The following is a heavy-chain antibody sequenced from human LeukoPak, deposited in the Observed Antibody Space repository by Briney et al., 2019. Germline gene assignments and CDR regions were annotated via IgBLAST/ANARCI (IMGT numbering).Heavy chain of an antibody. CDR2: IYYSGST. D-gene: IGHD5-18*01. V-gene: IGHV4-39*07. J-gene: IGHJ4*02. Sequence: PSETLSLTCTVSGGSISSSSYYWGWIRQPPGKGLEWIGSIYYSGSTYYNPSLKSRVTISVDTSKNQFSLKLSPVTAADTAVYYCASRASGYSYGTYFYYFDYWGQGTLVTVSS. CDR1: GGSISSSSYY. CDR3: ASRASGYSYGTYFYYFDY.